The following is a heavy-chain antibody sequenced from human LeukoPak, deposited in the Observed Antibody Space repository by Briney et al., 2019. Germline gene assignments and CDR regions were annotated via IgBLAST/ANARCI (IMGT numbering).Heavy chain of an antibody. J-gene: IGHJ6*02. Sequence: ASVKVSCKASGYAFTSYAMNWVRQAPGQGLEWMGWINTNTGNPTYAQGFTGRFVFSLDTSVSTAYLQISGLKAEDTAVYYCARASPTTVTTYYYGMDVWGQGTTVTVSS. V-gene: IGHV7-4-1*02. CDR2: INTNTGNP. CDR3: ARASPTTVTTYYYGMDV. CDR1: GYAFTSYA. D-gene: IGHD4-17*01.